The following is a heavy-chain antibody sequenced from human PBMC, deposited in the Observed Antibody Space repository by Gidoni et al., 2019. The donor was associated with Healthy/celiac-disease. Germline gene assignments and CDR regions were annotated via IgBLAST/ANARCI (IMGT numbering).Heavy chain of an antibody. CDR3: AREGGAKAAADHYWYFDL. Sequence: EVQLVETGGGLIQPGGSLRLSCAASGFTVRSNYMSWVRQAPGKGLEWVSVIYSGGSTYYADSVKGRFTISRDNSKNTLYLQMNSLRAEDTAVYYCAREGGAKAAADHYWYFDLWGRGTLVTVSS. CDR2: IYSGGST. J-gene: IGHJ2*01. V-gene: IGHV3-53*02. CDR1: GFTVRSNY. D-gene: IGHD6-13*01.